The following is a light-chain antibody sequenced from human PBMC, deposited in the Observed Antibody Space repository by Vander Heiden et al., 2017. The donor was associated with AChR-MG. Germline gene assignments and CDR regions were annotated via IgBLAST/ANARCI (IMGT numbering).Light chain of an antibody. Sequence: IQMTQSPSSLSANVGDRVTITCRASQSISTYLNWYQQKPGKAPRLLISAASKLQSGVPSRFSGTGSGTDFTLTISSLQPEDLLIYYCQQSFTLPLNFGGGTKVEIK. J-gene: IGKJ4*01. CDR1: QSISTY. CDR3: QQSFTLPLN. V-gene: IGKV1-39*01. CDR2: AAS.